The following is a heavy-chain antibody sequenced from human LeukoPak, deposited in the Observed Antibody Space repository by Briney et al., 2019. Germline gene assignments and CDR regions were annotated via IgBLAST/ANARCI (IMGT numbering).Heavy chain of an antibody. CDR3: ARARAVAANFDM. CDR2: ISAYNGNT. Sequence: ASVQVSCKASGYTFTSYGISWLRQAPGQGLEWMGWISAYNGNTHYAQILQDRVTMTSDTSTSTAYMELRSLRSDDTAVYYCARARAVAANFDMWGQGTMVTVSS. J-gene: IGHJ3*02. CDR1: GYTFTSYG. D-gene: IGHD6-19*01. V-gene: IGHV1-18*01.